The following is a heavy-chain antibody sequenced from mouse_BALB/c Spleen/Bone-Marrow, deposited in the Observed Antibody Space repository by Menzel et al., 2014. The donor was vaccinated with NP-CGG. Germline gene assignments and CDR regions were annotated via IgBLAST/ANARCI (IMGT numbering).Heavy chain of an antibody. V-gene: IGHV14-3*02. D-gene: IGHD2-4*01. CDR1: GFNIKDTY. Sequence: EVQLQQSGAELVKPGASVKFSCTASGFNIKDTYMHWVKQRPEQGLEWIGRIDPANGNTKYDPKFQGKATITADTSSNTAYLQLSSLTSEDTAVYYCATMITDWYFDVWGAGTTVTVSS. CDR3: ATMITDWYFDV. J-gene: IGHJ1*01. CDR2: IDPANGNT.